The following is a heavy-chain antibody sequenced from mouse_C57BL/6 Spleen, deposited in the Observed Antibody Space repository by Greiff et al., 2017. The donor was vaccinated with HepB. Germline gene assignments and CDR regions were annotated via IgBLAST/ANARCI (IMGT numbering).Heavy chain of an antibody. Sequence: VQLQQSGPELVKPGDSVKISCKASGYSFTGYFMNWVMQSHGKSLEWIGRINPYNGDTFYNQKFKGKATLTVDKSSSTAHMELRSLTSEDSAVYYCALSYYGSPYYFDYWGQGTTLTVSS. V-gene: IGHV1-20*01. D-gene: IGHD1-1*01. J-gene: IGHJ2*01. CDR1: GYSFTGYF. CDR2: INPYNGDT. CDR3: ALSYYGSPYYFDY.